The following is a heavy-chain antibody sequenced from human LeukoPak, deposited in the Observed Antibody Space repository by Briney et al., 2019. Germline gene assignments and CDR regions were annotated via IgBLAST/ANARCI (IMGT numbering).Heavy chain of an antibody. CDR3: ARTTSFTASGYDY. CDR2: MNPYSGDR. V-gene: IGHV1-8*03. D-gene: IGHD6-25*01. CDR1: GYTFTSFH. Sequence: ASVKVSCKTSGYTFTSFHINWVRQATGQGLEWMGWMNPYSGDRGYAQKFQGRVSITSDTSIRTAYMELSSLRSDDTAVYFCARTTSFTASGYDYWGQGTLVTVSS. J-gene: IGHJ4*02.